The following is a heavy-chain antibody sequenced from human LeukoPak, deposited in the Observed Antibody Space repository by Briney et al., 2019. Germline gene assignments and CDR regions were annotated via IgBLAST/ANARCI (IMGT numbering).Heavy chain of an antibody. V-gene: IGHV3-21*01. CDR2: ISSSSSSI. CDR1: GFTFSYYS. D-gene: IGHD3-22*01. Sequence: GGSLRLSCAASGFTFSYYSMNWVRQAPGKGLQWVSFISSSSSSIYYADSVKGRFTISRDNAKESLYLQMNSLRAEDTAVYYCARDGGRGYNDAFNKWGQGTMVTVSS. CDR3: ARDGGRGYNDAFNK. J-gene: IGHJ3*02.